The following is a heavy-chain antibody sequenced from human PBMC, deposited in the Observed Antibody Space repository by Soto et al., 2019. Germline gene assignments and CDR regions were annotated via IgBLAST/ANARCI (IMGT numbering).Heavy chain of an antibody. CDR1: GGSISSGDYY. CDR3: ARIGLERQYYFDY. J-gene: IGHJ4*02. D-gene: IGHD1-1*01. CDR2: IYYSGST. V-gene: IGHV4-30-4*01. Sequence: TLSLTCTVSGGSISSGDYYWSWIRQPPGKGLEWIGYIYYSGSTYYNPSLKSRVTISVDTSKNQFSLKLSSVTAADTAVYYCARIGLERQYYFDYWGQGTLVTVYS.